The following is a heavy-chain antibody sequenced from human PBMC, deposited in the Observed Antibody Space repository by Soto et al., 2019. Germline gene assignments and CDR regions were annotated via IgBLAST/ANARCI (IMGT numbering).Heavy chain of an antibody. CDR2: IVVGSGNT. J-gene: IGHJ3*02. CDR1: GFTFTSSA. Sequence: SVKVSCKASGFTFTSSAVHWVRQARGQRLEWIGWIVVGSGNTNYAQKFQERVTITRDMSTSTAYMELSSLRSEDTAVYYCAADTRDGAYCGGDCYSDAFDIWGQGTMVTVSS. D-gene: IGHD2-21*01. V-gene: IGHV1-58*01. CDR3: AADTRDGAYCGGDCYSDAFDI.